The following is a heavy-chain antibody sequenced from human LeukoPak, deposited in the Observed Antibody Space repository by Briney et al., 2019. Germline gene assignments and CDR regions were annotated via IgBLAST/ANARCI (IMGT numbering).Heavy chain of an antibody. CDR3: ARHLWSSSWCYFDY. CDR1: GGSISSSNYH. CDR2: VYYSGST. D-gene: IGHD6-13*01. V-gene: IGHV4-39*01. J-gene: IGHJ4*02. Sequence: PSETLSLTCTVSGGSISSSNYHWGWIRQPPGKWTEWIGSVYYSGSTYYNPSLKSRVIVSVDTSKNQFSLKLSSVTAADTAVYYCARHLWSSSWCYFDYWGQGTLLTVSS.